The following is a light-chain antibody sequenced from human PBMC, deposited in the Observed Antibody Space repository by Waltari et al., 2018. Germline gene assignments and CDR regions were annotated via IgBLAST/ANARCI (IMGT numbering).Light chain of an antibody. CDR2: GST. Sequence: QSVLTQPPSVSGAPGQRVTISCPGSVSNIGTGYDVHWYQQLPRAAPKLLIYGSTSRPLGVPARFFGSTSGTSASLAITGLQAEDEADYYCQSYDTSLSVVFGGGTKLTVL. CDR3: QSYDTSLSVV. CDR1: VSNIGTGYD. V-gene: IGLV1-40*01. J-gene: IGLJ3*02.